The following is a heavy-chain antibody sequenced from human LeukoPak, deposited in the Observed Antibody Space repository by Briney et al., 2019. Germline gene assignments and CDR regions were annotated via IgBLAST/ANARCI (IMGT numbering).Heavy chain of an antibody. J-gene: IGHJ4*02. V-gene: IGHV4-39*01. CDR1: GGSISNIIYY. CDR3: ARRMGALDF. CDR2: IHFSGST. D-gene: IGHD1-26*01. Sequence: PSETLSLTCSVSGGSISNIIYYWAWVRLPPGKGLGWIGSIHFSGSTYYNPSLKSRVTISADTSKNQFSLRLNFVTAADTAVYYCARRMGALDFWGQGALVTVSS.